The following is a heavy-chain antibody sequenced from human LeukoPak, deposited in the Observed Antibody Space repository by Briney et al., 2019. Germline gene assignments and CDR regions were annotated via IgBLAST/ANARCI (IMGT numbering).Heavy chain of an antibody. CDR1: GFTFSSYW. Sequence: GGSLRLSCAASGFTFSSYWMHWVRQAPGKGLVWVSRINTDGSSTSYADSEKGRFTISRDNAKNTLYLQMNSLRAEDTAVYYCARDEYSSSPFDYWGQGTLVTVSS. D-gene: IGHD6-13*01. CDR3: ARDEYSSSPFDY. J-gene: IGHJ4*02. V-gene: IGHV3-74*01. CDR2: INTDGSST.